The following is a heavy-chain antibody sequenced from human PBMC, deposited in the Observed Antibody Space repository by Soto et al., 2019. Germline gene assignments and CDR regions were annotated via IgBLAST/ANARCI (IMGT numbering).Heavy chain of an antibody. CDR2: ISAYNGNT. Sequence: ASVKVSCKASGYTFTSYGISWVRQAPGQGLEWMGWISAYNGNTNYAQKLQGRVTMTTDTSTSTAYMELRSLRSDDTAVYYCARDELSSSPYYYYGMDVWGQGTTVTSP. D-gene: IGHD6-6*01. J-gene: IGHJ6*02. CDR1: GYTFTSYG. V-gene: IGHV1-18*01. CDR3: ARDELSSSPYYYYGMDV.